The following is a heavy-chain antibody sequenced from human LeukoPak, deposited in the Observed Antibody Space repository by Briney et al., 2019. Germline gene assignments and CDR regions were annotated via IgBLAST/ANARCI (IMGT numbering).Heavy chain of an antibody. Sequence: SETLCLTCLVSGVYLGSSGCYWGWIRQPPGKGLEWIGSIFYTGNNYSNPSLHSRVTISADTSKNQFSLKLQFVTAADTAVYYCARLGASLVWDSGSFPNSWGQGTLVTVTS. D-gene: IGHD3-10*01. J-gene: IGHJ4*02. CDR2: IFYTGNN. V-gene: IGHV4-39*01. CDR1: GVYLGSSGCY. CDR3: ARLGASLVWDSGSFPNS.